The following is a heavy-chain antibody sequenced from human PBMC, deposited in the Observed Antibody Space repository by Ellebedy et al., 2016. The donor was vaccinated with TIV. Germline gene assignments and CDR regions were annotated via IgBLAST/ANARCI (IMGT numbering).Heavy chain of an antibody. Sequence: GESLKISCAASGFTFDDYTMHWVRQAPGKGLEWVSRISWEGGSTYYADSVKGRFTISRDNSKNSLYLQMNSLRTEDTALYYCAKDSDSYAHYFDYWGQGTLVTVSS. CDR2: ISWEGGST. CDR1: GFTFDDYT. D-gene: IGHD5-18*01. CDR3: AKDSDSYAHYFDY. V-gene: IGHV3-43*01. J-gene: IGHJ4*02.